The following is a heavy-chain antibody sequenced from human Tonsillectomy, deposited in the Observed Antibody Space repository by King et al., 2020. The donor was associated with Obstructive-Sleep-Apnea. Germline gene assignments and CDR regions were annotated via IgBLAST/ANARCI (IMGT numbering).Heavy chain of an antibody. CDR2: INHSGST. CDR1: GGSFSDYY. V-gene: IGHV4-34*01. Sequence: QVQLQQWGAGLLKPSETLSLTCAVFGGSFSDYYWSWIRQPPGKGLEWIGEINHSGSTIYNPSLKSRVTTSVDTSKNQFSLDLRSVTAADTAVYYCARGSGAAAVNWFDPWGQGTLVTVSS. J-gene: IGHJ5*02. D-gene: IGHD6-13*01. CDR3: ARGSGAAAVNWFDP.